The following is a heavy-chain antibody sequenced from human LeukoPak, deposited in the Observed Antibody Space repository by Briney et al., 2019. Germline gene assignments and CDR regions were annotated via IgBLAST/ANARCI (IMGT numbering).Heavy chain of an antibody. V-gene: IGHV3-7*01. CDR1: EFTFSTYW. D-gene: IGHD3-22*01. CDR2: IKQDGSEK. CDR3: ARGREDPRYYDSRRALDI. J-gene: IGHJ3*02. Sequence: GGSLILSCVASEFTFSTYWMSWVRQAPGKGLEWVVTIKQDGSEKFFVGSVMVKFSITRDNAKNALYLQMNSQRAEDTAVYYGARGREDPRYYDSRRALDIWGQRTMVTVSS.